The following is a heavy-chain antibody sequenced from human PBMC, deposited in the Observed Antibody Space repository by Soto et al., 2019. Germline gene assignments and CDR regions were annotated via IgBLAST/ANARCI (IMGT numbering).Heavy chain of an antibody. Sequence: ASVKVSCKASGGTFSSYAISWVRQAPGQGLEWMGGIIPIFGTANYAQKFQGRVTITADESTSTAYMELSSLRSEDTAVYYCASSGYSSSRAAFDIWGQGTMVTVSS. CDR1: GGTFSSYA. D-gene: IGHD6-13*01. CDR3: ASSGYSSSRAAFDI. CDR2: IIPIFGTA. J-gene: IGHJ3*02. V-gene: IGHV1-69*13.